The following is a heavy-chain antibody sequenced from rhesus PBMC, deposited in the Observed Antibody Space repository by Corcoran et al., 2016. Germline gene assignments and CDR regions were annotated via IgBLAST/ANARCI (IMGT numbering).Heavy chain of an antibody. Sequence: QVQLQESGPGVVKPSETLSLTCAVSGGSISGYYLWSWIRQPPGTGLEWIGYIYGGSGSPSYNPSLKGRVIISIDTSKNQFSLKLSSVTAADTAVYDCARAECTGSGCYPRYFEFWGQGALVTVSS. CDR2: IYGGSGSP. D-gene: IGHD2-21*01. CDR3: ARAECTGSGCYPRYFEF. J-gene: IGHJ1*01. V-gene: IGHV4-106*01. CDR1: GGSISGYYL.